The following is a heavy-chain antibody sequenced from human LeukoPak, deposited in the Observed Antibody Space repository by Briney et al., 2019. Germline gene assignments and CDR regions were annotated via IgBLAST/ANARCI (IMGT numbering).Heavy chain of an antibody. J-gene: IGHJ4*02. V-gene: IGHV1-2*02. CDR1: GYIFTTYF. CDR2: INPNNGDT. D-gene: IGHD3-10*01. Sequence: ASVKVSCKASGYIFTTYFIHWVRQAPGQGLEWMGWINPNNGDTNYAQKFQGRVTMTRDTSISTAYMELSRLRSDDTAVYYCARSRTGSGFLFDYWGQGTLVTVSS. CDR3: ARSRTGSGFLFDY.